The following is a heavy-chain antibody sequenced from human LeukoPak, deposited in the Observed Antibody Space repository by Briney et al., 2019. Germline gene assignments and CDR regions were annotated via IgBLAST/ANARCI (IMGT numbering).Heavy chain of an antibody. D-gene: IGHD3-22*01. Sequence: SETLSLTCTVSGGSISISTYYWGWIRQPPGKGLEWIGNIYYSGSTYYNPSLKSRVTISVDTSKNQFSLRLSPVTAADTAVYYCARLGTGYDSSGYSIGWFDPWGQGTLVTVSS. CDR3: ARLGTGYDSSGYSIGWFDP. J-gene: IGHJ5*02. CDR1: GGSISISTYY. CDR2: IYYSGST. V-gene: IGHV4-39*01.